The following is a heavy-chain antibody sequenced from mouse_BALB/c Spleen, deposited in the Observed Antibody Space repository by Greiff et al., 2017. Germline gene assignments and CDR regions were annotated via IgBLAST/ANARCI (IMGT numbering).Heavy chain of an antibody. D-gene: IGHD4-1*01. Sequence: VQLQQSGAELVKPGASVKLSCTASGFNIKDTYMHWVKQRPEQGLEWIGRIDPANGNTKYDPKFQGKATITADTSSNTAYLQLSSLTSEDTAVYYFASDWDGDYYAMDYWGQGTTVTVSS. CDR3: ASDWDGDYYAMDY. CDR1: GFNIKDTY. J-gene: IGHJ4*01. CDR2: IDPANGNT. V-gene: IGHV14-3*02.